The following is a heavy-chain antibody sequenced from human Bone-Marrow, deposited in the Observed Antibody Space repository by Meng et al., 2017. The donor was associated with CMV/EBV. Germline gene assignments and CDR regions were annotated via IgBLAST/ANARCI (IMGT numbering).Heavy chain of an antibody. Sequence: ASVKISCKASGYTFTSYDINWVRQATGQGLEWMGWMNPNSGNTGYAQKFQGRVTMTRNTSISTAHMELSSLRSEDTAVYYCARGEDLGASGRGYLEVTEFDPWGQGTLVTVSS. J-gene: IGHJ5*02. CDR2: MNPNSGNT. D-gene: IGHD3-3*01. CDR3: ARGEDLGASGRGYLEVTEFDP. V-gene: IGHV1-8*01. CDR1: GYTFTSYD.